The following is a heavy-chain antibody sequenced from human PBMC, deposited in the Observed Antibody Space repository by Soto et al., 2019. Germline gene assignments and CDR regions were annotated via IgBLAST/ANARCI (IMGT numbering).Heavy chain of an antibody. V-gene: IGHV1-8*01. Sequence: ASVKVSCKASGYTFTSYDINWVRQATGQGLEWMGWMNPNSGKTGYAQKFQGRVTMTRNTSISTAYMELSSLRSEDTAVYYCARGILGSGYDSINGRYYYYYMDVWGKGTTVTVSS. CDR1: GYTFTSYD. D-gene: IGHD5-12*01. CDR3: ARGILGSGYDSINGRYYYYYMDV. J-gene: IGHJ6*03. CDR2: MNPNSGKT.